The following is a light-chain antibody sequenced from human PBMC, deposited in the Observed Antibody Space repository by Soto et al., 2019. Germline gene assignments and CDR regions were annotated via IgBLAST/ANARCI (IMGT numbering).Light chain of an antibody. J-gene: IGKJ2*01. CDR2: EAS. CDR3: KQYDNPPYT. V-gene: IGKV1-33*01. CDR1: QRFRSY. Sequence: DIQMTQSPSSLAVSVGDRVTITCRASQRFRSYLNWYLQRPGKAPKLLIYEASNLESGVPSRFTGSVSGAEYILTISGLQPEDVGTYYCKQYDNPPYTFGQGTKLEIK.